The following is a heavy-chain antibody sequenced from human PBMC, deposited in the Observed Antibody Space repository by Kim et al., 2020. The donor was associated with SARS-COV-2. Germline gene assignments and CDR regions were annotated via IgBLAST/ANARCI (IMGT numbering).Heavy chain of an antibody. Sequence: GGSLRLSCAASTFTFSASAIHWVRQPSGKGLEWIGRMRSRANNYATAYAASVKGRFTVSRDDSKNTAFLQMNSLKIEDTAVYYCTILRGGYSGGDDAVDIWGQGTMVTVSS. CDR2: MRSRANNYAT. J-gene: IGHJ3*02. CDR3: TILRGGYSGGDDAVDI. CDR1: TFTFSASA. D-gene: IGHD2-21*01. V-gene: IGHV3-73*01.